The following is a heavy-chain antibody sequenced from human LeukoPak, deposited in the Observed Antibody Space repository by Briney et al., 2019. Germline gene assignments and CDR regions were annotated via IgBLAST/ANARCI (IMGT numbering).Heavy chain of an antibody. CDR1: GFTFSSYA. CDR2: ISGSGGST. J-gene: IGHJ4*02. Sequence: GGSLRLSCAASGFTFSSYAMSWVRQAPGKGLEWVSAISGSGGSTYYADSVKGRFTISRDNSKNTLYLQMTSLRAEDTAVYYCAKDGDWELLLTYNYYFDYWGQGTLVTVSS. D-gene: IGHD1-26*01. CDR3: AKDGDWELLLTYNYYFDY. V-gene: IGHV3-23*01.